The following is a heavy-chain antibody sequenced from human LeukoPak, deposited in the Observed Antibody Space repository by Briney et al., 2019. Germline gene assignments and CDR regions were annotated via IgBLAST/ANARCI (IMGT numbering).Heavy chain of an antibody. J-gene: IGHJ4*02. D-gene: IGHD5-24*01. Sequence: SQTLSLTCTVSGGSISSGGYYWSWIRQHPGKGLEWIGYIYYSGSTNYNPSLKSRVTISVDTSKNQFSLKLSSVTAADTAVYYCARNPAWQSFDYWGQGTLVTVSS. V-gene: IGHV4-31*03. CDR3: ARNPAWQSFDY. CDR1: GGSISSGGYY. CDR2: IYYSGST.